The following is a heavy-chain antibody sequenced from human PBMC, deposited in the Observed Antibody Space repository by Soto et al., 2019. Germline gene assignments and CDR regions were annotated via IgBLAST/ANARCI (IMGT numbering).Heavy chain of an antibody. CDR3: ATSYGHAWYTY. D-gene: IGHD6-13*01. V-gene: IGHV4-59*01. CDR1: GGSISSYY. CDR2: IYYSGST. Sequence: PSETLSLTCTVSGGSISSYYWSWIRQPPGKGLEWIGYIYYSGSTNYNPSLKSRVTISVDTSKNQFSLQLTSVTAADTAVYYCATSYGHAWYTYWGQGTQVPVSS. J-gene: IGHJ4*02.